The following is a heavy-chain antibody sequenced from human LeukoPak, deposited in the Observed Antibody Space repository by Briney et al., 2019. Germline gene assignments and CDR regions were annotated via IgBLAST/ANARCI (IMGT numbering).Heavy chain of an antibody. CDR3: ARAQTGSTYGHRY. J-gene: IGHJ4*02. V-gene: IGHV3-48*01. D-gene: IGHD5-18*01. CDR1: GFTFSNYN. CDR2: ISTTSSTI. Sequence: PGGSLRLSCAASGFTFSNYNINWVRQAPGKGLEWVSYISTTSSTIYYADSVKGRFTISRDNAKNSLYLQMDSLRVEDTAVYYCARAQTGSTYGHRYWGQGTLVTVSS.